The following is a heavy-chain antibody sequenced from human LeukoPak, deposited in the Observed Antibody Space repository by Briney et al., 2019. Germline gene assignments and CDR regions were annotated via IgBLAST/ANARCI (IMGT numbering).Heavy chain of an antibody. V-gene: IGHV4-34*01. CDR2: INHSGST. D-gene: IGHD3-10*01. CDR3: ARGVVRGPTLVGFDY. Sequence: PSETLSLTCAVYGGSFSGYYWSWIRQPPGKGLEWIGEINHSGSTNYNPSLKSRVTISVDTSKNQFSLKLSSVTAADTAVYYCARGVVRGPTLVGFDYWGQGTLVTVSS. CDR1: GGSFSGYY. J-gene: IGHJ4*02.